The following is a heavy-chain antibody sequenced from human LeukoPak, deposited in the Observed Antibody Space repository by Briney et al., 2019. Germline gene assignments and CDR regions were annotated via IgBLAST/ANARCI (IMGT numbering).Heavy chain of an antibody. CDR1: GFTSSSYG. J-gene: IGHJ4*02. D-gene: IGHD6-13*01. CDR3: AKRKLRIAAAGSDSGAFDY. V-gene: IGHV3-30*02. CDR2: IRYDGSNK. Sequence: GGSLRLSCAASGFTSSSYGMHWVRQAPGKGLEWVAFIRYDGSNKYYADSVKGRFTISGDNSKNTLYLQMNSLRAEDTAVYYCAKRKLRIAAAGSDSGAFDYWGQGTLVTVSS.